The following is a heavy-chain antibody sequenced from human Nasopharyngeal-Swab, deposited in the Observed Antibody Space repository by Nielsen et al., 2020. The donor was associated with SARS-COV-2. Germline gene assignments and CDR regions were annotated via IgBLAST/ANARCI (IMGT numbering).Heavy chain of an antibody. CDR2: ILTNGST. CDR1: GGSISSGSNY. Sequence: SETLSLTCTVSGGSISSGSNYWSWIRQPAGKGLEWIGRILTNGSTNYNPSLKSRITISVDTSKNQFSLKLSSVTAADTAVYYCARWGNSSSWYYFDYWGQGTLVTVSS. V-gene: IGHV4-61*02. CDR3: ARWGNSSSWYYFDY. J-gene: IGHJ4*02. D-gene: IGHD6-13*01.